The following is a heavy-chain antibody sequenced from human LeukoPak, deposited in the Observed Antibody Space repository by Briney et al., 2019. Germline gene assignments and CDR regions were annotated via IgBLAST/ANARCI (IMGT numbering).Heavy chain of an antibody. Sequence: ASVKVSCKASGYTFTNYIIHWVRQAPGQGLERMGWINPGNGNTKYSQNFQGRVTITTDTSASTAYMELSSLRFEDTAVYYCARDIDRVFNWFDPWGQGTQVTVSS. J-gene: IGHJ5*02. D-gene: IGHD6-13*01. CDR2: INPGNGNT. CDR3: ARDIDRVFNWFDP. CDR1: GYTFTNYI. V-gene: IGHV1-3*01.